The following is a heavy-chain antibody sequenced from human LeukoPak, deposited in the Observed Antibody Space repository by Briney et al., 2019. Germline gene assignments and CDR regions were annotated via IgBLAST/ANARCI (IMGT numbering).Heavy chain of an antibody. D-gene: IGHD2-2*01. CDR1: GGSLNHYY. CDR3: ARPVDCSSTFCSGPFDS. CDR2: IDRLGRT. V-gene: IGHV4-34*01. Sequence: SETLSLTCAVYGGSLNHYYWSWIRQPPGKGLEWIGEIDRLGRTNYSPSLKNRVTISIDTSKNQFSLKLTSVAAADSAVYYCARPVDCSSTFCSGPFDSWGQGGLVTVSS. J-gene: IGHJ4*02.